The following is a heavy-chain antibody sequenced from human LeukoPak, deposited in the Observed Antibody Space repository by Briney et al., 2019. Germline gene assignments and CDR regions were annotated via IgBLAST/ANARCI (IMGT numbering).Heavy chain of an antibody. V-gene: IGHV1-46*01. Sequence: ASVKVSCKASGYIFTSYNIYWVRQAPGQGLEWMGIINPSGGSTNYAQKFQGRVTMTRDTSTRTVYMELSSLRSEDTAVYYCARGRDSSSWYSGPRPLPDYWGQGTLVTVSS. D-gene: IGHD6-13*01. J-gene: IGHJ4*02. CDR3: ARGRDSSSWYSGPRPLPDY. CDR1: GYIFTSYN. CDR2: INPSGGST.